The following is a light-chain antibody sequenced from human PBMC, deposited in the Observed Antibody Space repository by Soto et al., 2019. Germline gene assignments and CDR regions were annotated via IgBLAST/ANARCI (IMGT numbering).Light chain of an antibody. J-gene: IGKJ1*01. CDR1: QSVSSN. CDR3: QEYNTYWM. Sequence: GMSLSPAALSVSTRERATLSCRASQSVSSNLTWYQQKPGQAPRLLIYGASNRATGIPDRFSGSGSGTDFTLTISSLQPDDFATYYCQEYNTYWMFGQRTNADIK. V-gene: IGKV3D-15*01. CDR2: GAS.